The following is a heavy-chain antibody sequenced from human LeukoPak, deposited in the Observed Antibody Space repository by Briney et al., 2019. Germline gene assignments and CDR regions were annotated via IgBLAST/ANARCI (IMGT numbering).Heavy chain of an antibody. J-gene: IGHJ4*02. CDR3: ARERGYRYGSLDY. CDR2: ISGSGGST. D-gene: IGHD5-18*01. CDR1: GFAFSSYA. V-gene: IGHV3-23*01. Sequence: PGGSPRLSCAAPGFAFSSYAMSWVRQAPGKGLEWVSGISGSGGSTFYADSVKGRFTISRDNSKNTLYLQMNSLRAEDTAVYYCARERGYRYGSLDYWGQGTLVTVSS.